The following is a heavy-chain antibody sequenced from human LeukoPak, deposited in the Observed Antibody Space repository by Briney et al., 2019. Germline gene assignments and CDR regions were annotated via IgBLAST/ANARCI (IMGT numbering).Heavy chain of an antibody. Sequence: QSGGSLRLSCVASGFTFSSYAMTWARQAPGKGLEWVSTTSGSATSTYYADSVKGRFTISRDNSKNTLYLQMNSLRAEDTALYYCARSRGFQQFDCWGQGTLVTVSS. CDR3: ARSRGFQQFDC. J-gene: IGHJ4*02. D-gene: IGHD6-13*01. V-gene: IGHV3-23*01. CDR1: GFTFSSYA. CDR2: TSGSATST.